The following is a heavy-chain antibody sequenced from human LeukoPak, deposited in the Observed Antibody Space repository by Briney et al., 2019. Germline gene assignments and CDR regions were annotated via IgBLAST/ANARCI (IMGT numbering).Heavy chain of an antibody. Sequence: GGSLRLSCAASGFTFNSYAISWVRQAPGKGLEWVSAISGSGGSTYYADSVKGRFTISRDNSKNTLYLQMNSLRAEDTAVYYCAKASPGIVVVPAAMHFDYWGQGTLVTVSS. D-gene: IGHD2-2*01. CDR2: ISGSGGST. CDR3: AKASPGIVVVPAAMHFDY. CDR1: GFTFNSYA. J-gene: IGHJ4*02. V-gene: IGHV3-23*01.